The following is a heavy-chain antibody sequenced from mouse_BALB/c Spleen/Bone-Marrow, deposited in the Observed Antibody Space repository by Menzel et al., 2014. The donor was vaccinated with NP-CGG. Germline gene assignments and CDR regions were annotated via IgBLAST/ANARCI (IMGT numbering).Heavy chain of an antibody. CDR2: IDPSTGYT. V-gene: IGHV1-7*01. D-gene: IGHD2-3*01. CDR3: ARGGIYDGYSY. Sequence: VKLLESGAELAKPRASVKMSCKASGYTLTNYWMHWVKQRPGQGLEWIGYIDPSTGYTEYNQKFKDKATLTADKSSSTAYMQLSSLTSEDSAVYYCARGGIYDGYSYWGQGTLVTVSA. CDR1: GYTLTNYW. J-gene: IGHJ3*01.